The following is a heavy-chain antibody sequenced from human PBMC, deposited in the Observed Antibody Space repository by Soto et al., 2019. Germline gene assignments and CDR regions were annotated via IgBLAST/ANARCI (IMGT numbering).Heavy chain of an antibody. V-gene: IGHV1-18*01. D-gene: IGHD3-16*01. Sequence: QVQLVQSGDEVRKPGSSVKVSCKASGYIFVNYGIAWVRQAPGQGLEWMGWISPYSGNTHYASKAQGRLTMTKDTSTSTAYMYLGSLTSDDTAVYYWARVANYVTPTPQDVWGQGTTVTVSS. CDR2: ISPYSGNT. J-gene: IGHJ6*02. CDR1: GYIFVNYG. CDR3: ARVANYVTPTPQDV.